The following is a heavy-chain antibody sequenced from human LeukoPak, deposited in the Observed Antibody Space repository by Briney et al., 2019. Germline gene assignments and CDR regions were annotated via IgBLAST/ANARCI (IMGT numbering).Heavy chain of an antibody. CDR1: EFTFSSYW. D-gene: IGHD3-10*01. CDR3: ARDTITMVRGVKYYYYYYMDV. V-gene: IGHV3-74*01. Sequence: GGSLRLPCVASEFTFSSYWMYWVRQAPGKGRVCVSRMNGDGSTISYADSVKGRFTISRDNAKNTLFLQMNSLRAEDTAVYYRARDTITMVRGVKYYYYYYMDVWGKGTTVTVSS. CDR2: MNGDGSTI. J-gene: IGHJ6*03.